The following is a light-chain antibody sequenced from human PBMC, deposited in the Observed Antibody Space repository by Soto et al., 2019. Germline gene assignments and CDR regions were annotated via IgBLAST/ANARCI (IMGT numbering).Light chain of an antibody. J-gene: IGKJ2*01. CDR2: AAS. CDR1: QGITTD. CDR3: LQYNNYPYT. Sequence: DIQMTQSPSSLSASVGDRVTITCRASQGITTDLNWYQQKPGKAPKRLIYAASRLQSGVPSRFSGSGSGTVFTLTISSLQPDDFATYYCLQYNNYPYTFGQGTKLEIK. V-gene: IGKV1-17*01.